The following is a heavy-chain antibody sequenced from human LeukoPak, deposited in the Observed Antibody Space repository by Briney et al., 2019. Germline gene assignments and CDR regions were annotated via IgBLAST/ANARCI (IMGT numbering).Heavy chain of an antibody. Sequence: ASVKVSCKASGYTFTSYYMHWVRQAPGQGLEWMGIINPSGGSTSYAQKFQGRVTMTRDTSTSTVYMELSSLRSDDTAVYYCARGGGGSDDFWSAYGDYWGQGTLVTVSS. D-gene: IGHD3-3*01. CDR1: GYTFTSYY. J-gene: IGHJ4*02. CDR2: INPSGGST. V-gene: IGHV1-46*01. CDR3: ARGGGGSDDFWSAYGDY.